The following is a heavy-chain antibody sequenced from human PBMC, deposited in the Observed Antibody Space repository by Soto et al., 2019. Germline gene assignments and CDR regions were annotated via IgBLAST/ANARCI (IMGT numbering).Heavy chain of an antibody. D-gene: IGHD1-7*01. V-gene: IGHV3-23*01. CDR2: ISGSGGST. CDR3: AKDEYIWNYGREAGYNWFDP. CDR1: GFTFSSYA. J-gene: IGHJ5*02. Sequence: PGGSLRLSCAASGFTFSSYAMSWVRQAPGKGLEWVSAISGSGGSTYYADSVKGRFTISRDNSKHTLYLQMNSLRAEDTAVYYCAKDEYIWNYGREAGYNWFDPWGQGTLVTVSS.